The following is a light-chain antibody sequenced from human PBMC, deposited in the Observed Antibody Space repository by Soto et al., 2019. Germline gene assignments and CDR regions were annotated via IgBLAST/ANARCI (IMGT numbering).Light chain of an antibody. Sequence: DIQMTQSPPSLSASVGDRVTITCRASQGIRNFVAWYQQKPGKAPKLLIYAASTLQSGVPSRFSGSGSGTDFPLPINRLQPEDLATSSSQHYRSVPVFGPGPKVHIK. V-gene: IGKV1-27*01. J-gene: IGKJ3*01. CDR1: QGIRNF. CDR3: QHYRSVPV. CDR2: AAS.